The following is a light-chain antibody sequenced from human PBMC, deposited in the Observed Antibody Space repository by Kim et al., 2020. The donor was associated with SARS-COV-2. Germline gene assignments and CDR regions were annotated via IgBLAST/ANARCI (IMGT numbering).Light chain of an antibody. V-gene: IGKV3-11*01. J-gene: IGKJ4*01. CDR2: DAS. CDR1: QSVTTY. Sequence: EIVLTQSPATLSLSPGERATLSCRASQSVTTYLAWYQQRPGQAPRLLIYDASNRASGIPARFSGSGYGTDFTLTISSLEPEDFAVYYCHHRSDWPLTFSGGTKVEI. CDR3: HHRSDWPLT.